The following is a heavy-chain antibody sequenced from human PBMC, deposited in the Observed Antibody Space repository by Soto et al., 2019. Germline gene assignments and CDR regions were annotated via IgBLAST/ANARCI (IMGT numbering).Heavy chain of an antibody. J-gene: IGHJ5*02. CDR2: IYTSGST. CDR1: GGSISSYY. CDR3: ARDFQSSYYYDSNRGFDP. Sequence: SETLSLTCTVSGGSISSYYWSWIRQPAGKGLEWIGRIYTSGSTNYNPSLKSRVTMSVDTSKNQFSLKLSSVTAADKAVYYCARDFQSSYYYDSNRGFDPWGQGTLVTXS. D-gene: IGHD3-22*01. V-gene: IGHV4-4*07.